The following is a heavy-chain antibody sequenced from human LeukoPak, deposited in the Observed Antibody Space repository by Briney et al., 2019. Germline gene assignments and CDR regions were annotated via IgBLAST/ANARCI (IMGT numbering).Heavy chain of an antibody. CDR3: ARDYRWSGYYTGGRGYYFDY. CDR2: ITHSGST. D-gene: IGHD3-3*01. J-gene: IGHJ4*02. Sequence: PSETLSLTCAVYGGSFSGYFWSWIRQPPGKGLEWIGEITHSGSTNYNPSLKSRVTISVDTSKNRFSLNLSSVTAADTAVYYCARDYRWSGYYTGGRGYYFDYWGQGTLVTVSS. V-gene: IGHV4-34*01. CDR1: GGSFSGYF.